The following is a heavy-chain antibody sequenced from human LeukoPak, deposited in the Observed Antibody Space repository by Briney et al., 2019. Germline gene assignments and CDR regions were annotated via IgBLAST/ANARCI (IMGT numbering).Heavy chain of an antibody. D-gene: IGHD6-13*01. V-gene: IGHV3-21*01. CDR2: ISSTSSYI. CDR3: ARVALVSCSSSWEFDY. CDR1: GFTFSSYA. Sequence: GGSLRLSCAASGFTFSSYAMSWVRQAPGKELEWVSSISSTSSYIFYADSVKGRFTISRDNAKNSLYLQMNSLRAEDTAVYYCARVALVSCSSSWEFDYWGQGTLVTVSS. J-gene: IGHJ4*02.